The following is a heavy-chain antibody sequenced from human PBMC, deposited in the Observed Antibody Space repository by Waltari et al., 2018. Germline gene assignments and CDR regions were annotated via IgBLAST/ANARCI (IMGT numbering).Heavy chain of an antibody. J-gene: IGHJ6*02. V-gene: IGHV1-69*05. D-gene: IGHD3-16*01. CDR1: GGTFSSYA. Sequence: QVQLVQSGAEVKKTGSSVKVSCKASGGTFSSYAISWVRQAPGQWLEWMGGIIPIFGTANYAQKFQGRVTITTDESTSTAYMELSSLRSEDTAVYYCARVGGSYYYYGMDVWGQGTTVTVSS. CDR2: IIPIFGTA. CDR3: ARVGGSYYYYGMDV.